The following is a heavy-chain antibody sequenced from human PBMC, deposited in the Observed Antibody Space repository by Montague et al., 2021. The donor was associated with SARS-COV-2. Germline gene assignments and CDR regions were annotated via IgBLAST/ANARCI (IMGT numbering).Heavy chain of an antibody. CDR2: ISCDGDFK. Sequence: SLRLSCAASRFTFSNYAMNWVRQAPGKGLQWVSGISCDGDFKYHADSVKGRFTMSRDNSKNTLYLQMNSLRAEDTAMYYCAKDGGDTWDSSHFDRWGQGTLVTVAS. CDR1: RFTFSNYA. J-gene: IGHJ4*02. D-gene: IGHD2-21*02. CDR3: AKDGGDTWDSSHFDR. V-gene: IGHV3-23*01.